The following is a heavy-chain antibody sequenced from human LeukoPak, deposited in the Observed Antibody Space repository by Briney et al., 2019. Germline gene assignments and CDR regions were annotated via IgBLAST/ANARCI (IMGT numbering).Heavy chain of an antibody. J-gene: IGHJ4*02. V-gene: IGHV1-18*01. Sequence: ASVKVSCKASGYTFTSYGISWVRQAPGQGLEWMGWTSAYNGNTNYAQKPQGRVTMTTDTSTSTAYMELRSLRSDDTAVYYCARWEVPYYDILTGYGAWDYWGQGTLVTVSS. CDR3: ARWEVPYYDILTGYGAWDY. CDR2: TSAYNGNT. CDR1: GYTFTSYG. D-gene: IGHD3-9*01.